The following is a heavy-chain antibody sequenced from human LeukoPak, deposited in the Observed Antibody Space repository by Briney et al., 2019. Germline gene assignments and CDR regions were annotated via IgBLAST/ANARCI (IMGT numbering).Heavy chain of an antibody. Sequence: PGGSLRLSCAASEFSVGSNYMTWVRQAPGKGLEWVSLIYSGGSTYYADSVKGRFTISRDNARNTLYLQINSLRAEDTAVYYCARDGDGSVDFDYWGQGTLVTVSS. CDR1: EFSVGSNY. CDR2: IYSGGST. D-gene: IGHD5-24*01. V-gene: IGHV3-66*01. J-gene: IGHJ4*02. CDR3: ARDGDGSVDFDY.